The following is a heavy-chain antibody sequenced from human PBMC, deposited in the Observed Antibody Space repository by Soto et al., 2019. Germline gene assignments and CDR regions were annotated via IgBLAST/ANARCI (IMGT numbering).Heavy chain of an antibody. J-gene: IGHJ4*02. V-gene: IGHV3-33*01. CDR3: SRGHGDTRNLFAL. D-gene: IGHD1-7*01. CDR2: IWYDGSNK. Sequence: PGKGLEWVAVIWYDGSNKYYADSVKGRFTISRDNSKNTLYLQMNSLRAEDTAVYFFSRGHGDTRNLFALWAKGTLVPVAA.